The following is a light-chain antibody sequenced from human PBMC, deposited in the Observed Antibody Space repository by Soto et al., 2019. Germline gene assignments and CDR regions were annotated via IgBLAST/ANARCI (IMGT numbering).Light chain of an antibody. CDR1: SSDIGGYNY. J-gene: IGLJ3*02. CDR2: EVS. V-gene: IGLV2-14*01. CDR3: ISYRSSTTWV. Sequence: QSALTQPASVSGSPGQSITISCTGTSSDIGGYNYVSWYQHHPGKAPKVIIYEVSNRPSGVSSRFSGSKSGNTASLTISGLQSADDAHYYCISYRSSTTWVFGGGTKVTVL.